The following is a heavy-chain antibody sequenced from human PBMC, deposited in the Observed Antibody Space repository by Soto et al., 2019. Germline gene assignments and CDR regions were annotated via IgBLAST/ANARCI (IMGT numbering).Heavy chain of an antibody. D-gene: IGHD1-26*01. V-gene: IGHV4-39*01. CDR1: GGSISSSSYY. Sequence: SETLSLTCTVSGGSISSSSYYWGWIRQPPGKGLEWIGSIYYSGSTYYNPSLKSRVTISVDTSKSQFSLKLSSVTAADTAVYYCAKDMGATRGTYYYYYGMDVWGQGTTVTVSS. J-gene: IGHJ6*02. CDR3: AKDMGATRGTYYYYYGMDV. CDR2: IYYSGST.